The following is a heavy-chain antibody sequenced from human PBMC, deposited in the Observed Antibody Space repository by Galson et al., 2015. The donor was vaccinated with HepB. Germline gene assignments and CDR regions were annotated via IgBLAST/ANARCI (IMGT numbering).Heavy chain of an antibody. J-gene: IGHJ4*02. CDR2: IGGSGIKT. CDR3: AKEWQQLVH. V-gene: IGHV3-23*01. CDR1: GFTFGNYA. Sequence: SLRLSCAASGFTFGNYAMTWVRQAPGKGLEWVSSIGGSGIKTYYADSMKGRFIISRDNSKNMLYLQMNSPRAEDTAVYYCAKEWQQLVHWGLGTLFTVSS. D-gene: IGHD6-13*01.